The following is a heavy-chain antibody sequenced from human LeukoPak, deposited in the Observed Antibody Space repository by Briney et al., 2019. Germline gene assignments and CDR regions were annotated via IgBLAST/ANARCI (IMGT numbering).Heavy chain of an antibody. CDR2: IYYSGST. J-gene: IGHJ4*02. CDR3: ARDPLMVRGAPDY. V-gene: IGHV4-59*12. Sequence: PSETLSLTCTVSGGSISSYYWSWIRQPPGKGLEWIGYIYYSGSTNYNPSLRSRVTISVDTSKNQFSLKLSSVTAADTAVYYCARDPLMVRGAPDYWGQGTLVTVSS. CDR1: GGSISSYY. D-gene: IGHD3-10*01.